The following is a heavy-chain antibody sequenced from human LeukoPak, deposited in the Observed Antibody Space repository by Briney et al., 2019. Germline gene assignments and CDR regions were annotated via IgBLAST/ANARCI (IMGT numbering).Heavy chain of an antibody. CDR2: ISGSGGST. CDR1: GFTFSSCA. Sequence: GGSLRLSCAASGFTFSSCAMSWVRQAPGKGLEWVSAISGSGGSTYYADSVKGRFTISRDNSKNTLYLQMNSLRAEDTAVYYCAKDRFSVVVAATLAYWGQGTLVTVSS. D-gene: IGHD2-15*01. J-gene: IGHJ4*02. V-gene: IGHV3-23*01. CDR3: AKDRFSVVVAATLAY.